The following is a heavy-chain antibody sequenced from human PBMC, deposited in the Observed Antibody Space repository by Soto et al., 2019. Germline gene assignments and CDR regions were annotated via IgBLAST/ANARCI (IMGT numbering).Heavy chain of an antibody. J-gene: IGHJ4*02. D-gene: IGHD6-19*01. V-gene: IGHV4-59*01. Sequence: WTWIRKSPGKGLEWIAYIFYSGSTNYNPSLKSRVTISVDTSKNQFSLKLSSVTAADTAVYYCARVGSSGWSPDYWGQGTLVTVSS. CDR2: IFYSGST. CDR3: ARVGSSGWSPDY.